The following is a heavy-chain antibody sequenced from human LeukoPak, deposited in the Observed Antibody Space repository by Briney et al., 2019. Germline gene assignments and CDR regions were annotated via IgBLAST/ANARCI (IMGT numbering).Heavy chain of an antibody. D-gene: IGHD6-19*01. V-gene: IGHV4-39*07. J-gene: IGHJ5*02. Sequence: SETLSLTCTVSGGSISSYYWSWIRQPPGKGLEWIGSIYYSGSTYYNPSLKSRLTISVDTSKNQFSLKLNSVTAADTAVYYCARDYGEWLVPSSWGQGTVVTVSS. CDR1: GGSISSYY. CDR2: IYYSGST. CDR3: ARDYGEWLVPSS.